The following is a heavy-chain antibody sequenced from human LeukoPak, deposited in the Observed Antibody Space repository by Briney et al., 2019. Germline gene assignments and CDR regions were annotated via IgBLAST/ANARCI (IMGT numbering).Heavy chain of an antibody. Sequence: ASVKVSCKASGYTFTGYYMHWVRQAPGQGLEWMGWINPNSGGTNYAQKFQGRVTMTRDTSISTAYMELSRLRSDDTAVYYCASDWWYSSSRYWFVPWGQGTLVTVSS. D-gene: IGHD6-13*01. V-gene: IGHV1-2*02. J-gene: IGHJ5*02. CDR2: INPNSGGT. CDR1: GYTFTGYY. CDR3: ASDWWYSSSRYWFVP.